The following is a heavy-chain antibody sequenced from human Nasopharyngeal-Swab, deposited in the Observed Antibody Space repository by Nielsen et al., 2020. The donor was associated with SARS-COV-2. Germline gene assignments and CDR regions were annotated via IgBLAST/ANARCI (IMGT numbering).Heavy chain of an antibody. CDR1: GFTFSNAW. CDR3: TTAQSLYYYYMDV. Sequence: GESLKISCAVSGFTFSNAWMSWVRQAPGKGLEWVGRIKSKTDGGTTDYAAPVKGRFTISRDDSKNTLYLQMNSLKTEDTAVYYCTTAQSLYYYYMDVWGKGTTVTVSS. V-gene: IGHV3-15*01. CDR2: IKSKTDGGTT. J-gene: IGHJ6*03.